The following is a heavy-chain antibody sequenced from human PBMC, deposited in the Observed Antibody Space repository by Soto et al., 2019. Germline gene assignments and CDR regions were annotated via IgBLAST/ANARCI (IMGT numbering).Heavy chain of an antibody. CDR1: CGPISIPNHY. CDR2: IYYSGST. J-gene: IGHJ6*02. CDR3: ARDQWVAGMDV. V-gene: IGHV4-30-4*01. Sequence: SETLSLTCTVSCGPISIPNHYWSWIRQPPGKGLEWIGYIYYSGSTYYNPSLKSRVTISVDTSKNQFSLKLNSVTAADTAAYYCARDQWVAGMDVWGQGTMVTVSS. D-gene: IGHD2-8*01.